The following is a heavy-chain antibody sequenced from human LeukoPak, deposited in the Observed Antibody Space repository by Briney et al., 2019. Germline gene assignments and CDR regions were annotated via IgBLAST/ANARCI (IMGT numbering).Heavy chain of an antibody. CDR3: ARGGDMDIVVVITTPFDY. CDR2: IHYSGST. V-gene: IGHV4-39*01. Sequence: SETLSLTCTVSGGSITSRTYYWGWIRQPPGKGLEWIGSIHYSGSTYYNPSLKSRVTISVDTSKNQFSLKLSSVTAADTAVYYCARGGDMDIVVVITTPFDYWGQGTLVTVSS. J-gene: IGHJ4*02. D-gene: IGHD3-22*01. CDR1: GGSITSRTYY.